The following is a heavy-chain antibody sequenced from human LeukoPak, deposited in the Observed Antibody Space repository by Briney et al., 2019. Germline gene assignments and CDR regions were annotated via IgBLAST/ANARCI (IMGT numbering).Heavy chain of an antibody. V-gene: IGHV3-21*01. Sequence: PGGSLRLSCAASGFTFSSYSINWVRQAPGKGLEWVSSISSTSTYIYYADSVKGRFTISRDNAKNSLYLQMNSLRAEDTAVYYCARDDSLRWGQAEGFDYWGQGTLVTVSS. CDR1: GFTFSSYS. CDR3: ARDDSLRWGQAEGFDY. J-gene: IGHJ4*02. CDR2: ISSTSTYI. D-gene: IGHD2-21*02.